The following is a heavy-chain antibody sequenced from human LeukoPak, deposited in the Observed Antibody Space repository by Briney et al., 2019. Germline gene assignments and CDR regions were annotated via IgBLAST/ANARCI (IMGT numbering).Heavy chain of an antibody. CDR3: ASPEQLVLPGGREDAFDI. J-gene: IGHJ3*02. Sequence: GASVKVSCKASGYTFTSYGISWVRQAPGQGLEWMGWISAYNGNTNYAQKLQGRVTMTTDTSTSTAYMELSSLRSEDTAVYYCASPEQLVLPGGREDAFDIWGQGTMVTVSS. V-gene: IGHV1-18*01. D-gene: IGHD6-6*01. CDR2: ISAYNGNT. CDR1: GYTFTSYG.